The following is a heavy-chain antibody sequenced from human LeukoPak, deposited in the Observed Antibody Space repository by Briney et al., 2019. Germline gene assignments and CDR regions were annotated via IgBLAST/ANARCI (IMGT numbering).Heavy chain of an antibody. CDR3: ASNVAGEGDY. V-gene: IGHV3-11*06. D-gene: IGHD6-19*01. CDR1: GFTLSDYY. J-gene: IGHJ4*02. CDR2: ISSSSSYT. Sequence: GGSLRLSFAASGFTLSDYYMSWIRQAPGKGLEWVSYISSSSSYTNYADSVKGRFTISRDNAKNSLYLQMNSLRAEDTAVYYCASNVAGEGDYWGQGTLVTVSS.